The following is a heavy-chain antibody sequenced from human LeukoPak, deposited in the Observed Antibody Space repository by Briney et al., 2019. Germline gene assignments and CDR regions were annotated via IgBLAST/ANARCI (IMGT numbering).Heavy chain of an antibody. Sequence: PGGSLRLSCAASGFTFSSYGMHWVRQAPGKGLEWVAFIRYDGSNKYYADSVKGRFTISRDNSKNTLYLQMNSLRAEDTAVYYCGKGVVVPAATGDGYYYYYMDVWGKGTTVTVSS. J-gene: IGHJ6*03. CDR1: GFTFSSYG. CDR2: IRYDGSNK. CDR3: GKGVVVPAATGDGYYYYYMDV. D-gene: IGHD2-2*01. V-gene: IGHV3-30*02.